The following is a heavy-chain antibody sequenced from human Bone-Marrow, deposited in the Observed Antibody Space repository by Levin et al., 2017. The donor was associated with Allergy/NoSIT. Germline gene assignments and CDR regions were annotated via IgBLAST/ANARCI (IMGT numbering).Heavy chain of an antibody. CDR2: INTYRGDT. V-gene: IGHV1-18*01. D-gene: IGHD2-15*01. Sequence: PVASVKVSCKTSGYTFTDFGISWVRQAPGQGLEWIGWINTYRGDTYSAQKLQGRVTMTTDTSSSTAYMDLTNLKSDDSGLYYCARAVLGTGYCRGGSCYSSDYWGQGTLVTVAS. J-gene: IGHJ4*02. CDR3: ARAVLGTGYCRGGSCYSSDY. CDR1: GYTFTDFG.